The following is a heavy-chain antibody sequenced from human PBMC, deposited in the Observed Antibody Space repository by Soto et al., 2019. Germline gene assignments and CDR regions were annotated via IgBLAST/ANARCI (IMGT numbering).Heavy chain of an antibody. CDR1: GGSISSSSYY. J-gene: IGHJ5*02. V-gene: IGHV4-39*01. CDR2: IYYSGST. D-gene: IGHD2-15*01. CDR3: ERQKDSDWFDP. Sequence: ESLSLTCTVCGGSISSSSYYWGWIRQPPGKGLGWIGSIYYSGSTYYNPSLKSRVTISVDTSKNQFSLKLSSVTAADTAVHYCERQKDSDWFDPWGQGTLVTVSS.